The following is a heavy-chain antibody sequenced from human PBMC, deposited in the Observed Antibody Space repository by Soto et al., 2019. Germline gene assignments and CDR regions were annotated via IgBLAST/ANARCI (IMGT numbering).Heavy chain of an antibody. Sequence: GESLKISCKGSGYSFTTQWIGWVRQMPGKGLEWMGIIFPGDSDTRYSPSFQGQVTISRDNSKKTLYLQMNGLMVEDTAIYYCAKHLGSTETTRHSDYWGQGTLVTVSS. J-gene: IGHJ4*02. V-gene: IGHV5-51*01. D-gene: IGHD4-17*01. CDR1: GYSFTTQW. CDR3: AKHLGSTETTRHSDY. CDR2: IFPGDSDT.